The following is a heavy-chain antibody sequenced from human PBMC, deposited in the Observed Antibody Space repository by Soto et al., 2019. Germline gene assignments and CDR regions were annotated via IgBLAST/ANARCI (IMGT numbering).Heavy chain of an antibody. CDR2: IIPILGIA. J-gene: IGHJ4*02. Sequence: QVQLVQSGAEVKKPGSSVKVSCKASGGTFSSYTISWVRQAPGQGLEWMGRIIPILGIANYAQKFQGRVTITADKSTSTAYMELSSLSSEDTAVYYCAREAYCGGDCYLFDYWGQGTLVTVSS. D-gene: IGHD2-21*02. CDR1: GGTFSSYT. CDR3: AREAYCGGDCYLFDY. V-gene: IGHV1-69*08.